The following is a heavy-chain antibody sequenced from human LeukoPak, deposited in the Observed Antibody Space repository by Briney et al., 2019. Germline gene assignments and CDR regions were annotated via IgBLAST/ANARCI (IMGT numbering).Heavy chain of an antibody. CDR3: ARRDPGSSYAFDY. D-gene: IGHD3-3*01. V-gene: IGHV1-8*01. CDR2: MNPSSGNT. CDR1: GYTFTSYD. J-gene: IGHJ4*02. Sequence: ASVKVSCKASGYTFTSYDINWVRQATGQGLEWMGWMNPSSGNTGYAQKFQGRVTMTRNTSISTAYMELSSLRSDDTAVYYCARRDPGSSYAFDYWGQGTLVTVSS.